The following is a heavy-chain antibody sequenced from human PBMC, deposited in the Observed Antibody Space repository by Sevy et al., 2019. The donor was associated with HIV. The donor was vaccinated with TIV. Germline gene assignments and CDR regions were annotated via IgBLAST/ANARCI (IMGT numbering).Heavy chain of an antibody. CDR3: ARVGGKEPGDAFDI. CDR2: LSSGGST. CDR1: GFTVSSNY. V-gene: IGHV3-53*01. J-gene: IGHJ3*02. D-gene: IGHD1-26*01. Sequence: GGSLRLSCAASGFTVSSNYMSWVRQAPGKGLEWVSVLSSGGSTYYADSVKGRITISRDNSKNTLYLQLKSLRDEETAVYYGARVGGKEPGDAFDIWGQGTMVTVSS.